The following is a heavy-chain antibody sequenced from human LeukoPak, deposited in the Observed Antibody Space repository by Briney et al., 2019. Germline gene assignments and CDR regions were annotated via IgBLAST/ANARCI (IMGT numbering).Heavy chain of an antibody. J-gene: IGHJ4*02. CDR3: VSFYETY. Sequence: GGSLRLSCAASGNYWMHWVRQAPGKGLVWDSHINSDGSWTSYADSVKGRFTISKDNAKNTVYLQMNNLRAEDTAVYYCVSFYETYWGRGTLVTVSS. CDR1: GNYW. CDR2: INSDGSWT. D-gene: IGHD2-2*01. V-gene: IGHV3-74*01.